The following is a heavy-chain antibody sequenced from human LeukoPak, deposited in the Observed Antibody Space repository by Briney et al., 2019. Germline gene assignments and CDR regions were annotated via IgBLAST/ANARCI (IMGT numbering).Heavy chain of an antibody. CDR1: GFSFSSYG. Sequence: PGGSLRLSCAASGFSFSSYGMHWVRQAPGKGLEWVANIKQDGSEKYYVDSVKGRFTISRDNAKNSLYLQMNSLRAEDTAVYYCARDGGAAASHWGQGTLVTVSS. CDR3: ARDGGAAASH. V-gene: IGHV3-7*03. D-gene: IGHD6-13*01. CDR2: IKQDGSEK. J-gene: IGHJ1*01.